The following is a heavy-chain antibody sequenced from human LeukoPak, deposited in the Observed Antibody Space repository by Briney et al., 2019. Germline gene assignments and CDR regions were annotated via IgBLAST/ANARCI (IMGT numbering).Heavy chain of an antibody. CDR2: IKQDGSES. V-gene: IGHV3-7*05. Sequence: GGSLRLSCAASGFAFSNSWMNWVRQAPGKGLEWVATIKQDGSESYYVDSVKGRFTISRDNAKNSLFLQMSSLRAEDTAMYYCARVPWTAPAYWGQGTLVTVSS. D-gene: IGHD1-1*01. CDR3: ARVPWTAPAY. J-gene: IGHJ4*02. CDR1: GFAFSNSW.